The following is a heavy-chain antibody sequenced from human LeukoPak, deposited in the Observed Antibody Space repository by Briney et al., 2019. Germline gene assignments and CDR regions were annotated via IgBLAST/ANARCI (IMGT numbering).Heavy chain of an antibody. J-gene: IGHJ4*02. V-gene: IGHV3-23*01. CDR3: AKDPNYDFWSDYHDS. CDR1: GFTFSTYA. Sequence: GGSLRLSCAVSGFTFSTYAMSWVRQAPGKGLEWVSAISGSGGSTYYADSVKGRFTISRDNSKNTLYLQMNSLRAEDTAVYYCAKDPNYDFWSDYHDSWGQGTLVTVSS. D-gene: IGHD3-3*01. CDR2: ISGSGGST.